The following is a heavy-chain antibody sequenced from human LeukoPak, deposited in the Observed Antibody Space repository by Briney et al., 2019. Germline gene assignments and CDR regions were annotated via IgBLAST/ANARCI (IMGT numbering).Heavy chain of an antibody. CDR2: IYYSGST. V-gene: IGHV4-59*08. CDR1: GVSISSYY. J-gene: IGHJ5*02. CDR3: ARQGLVHWFDP. D-gene: IGHD6-19*01. Sequence: SETLSLTCTVSGVSISSYYWTWIRQPPGKGLEWIGYIYYSGSTNYNPSLKSRVTISVDTPKNQFSLKLSSVTAADTAVYYCARQGLVHWFDPWGQGILVTVSS.